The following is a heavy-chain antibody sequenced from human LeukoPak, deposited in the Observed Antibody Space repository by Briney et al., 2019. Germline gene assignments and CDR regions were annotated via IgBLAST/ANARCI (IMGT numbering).Heavy chain of an antibody. J-gene: IGHJ4*02. CDR2: IYYSGST. D-gene: IGHD5-18*01. CDR3: ARDSGYSYGYGY. Sequence: SETLSLTCTVSGGSISSYYWSWIRQPPGKGLKWIGYIYYSGSTNYNPSLKSRVTISVDTSKNQFSLKLSSVTAADTAVYYCARDSGYSYGYGYWGQGTLVTVSS. V-gene: IGHV4-59*01. CDR1: GGSISSYY.